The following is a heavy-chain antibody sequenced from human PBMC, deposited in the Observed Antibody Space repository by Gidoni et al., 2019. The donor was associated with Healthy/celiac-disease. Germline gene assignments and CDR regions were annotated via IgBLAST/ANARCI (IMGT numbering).Heavy chain of an antibody. D-gene: IGHD7-27*01. CDR2: IRSKAYGGTT. J-gene: IGHJ6*02. CDR3: TRDKRHWGGGMDV. V-gene: IGHV3-49*03. CDR1: GFTFGDYA. Sequence: EVQLVESGGGLVQPGRSLRLSCAASGFTFGDYAMSWFRQAPGKGLEWVGFIRSKAYGGTTEYAASVKGRFTISRDDSKTIAYLQMNSRKTEDTAVYYCTRDKRHWGGGMDVWGQGTTVTVSS.